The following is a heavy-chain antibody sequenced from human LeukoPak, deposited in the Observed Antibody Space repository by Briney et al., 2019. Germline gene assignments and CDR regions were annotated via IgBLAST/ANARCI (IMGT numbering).Heavy chain of an antibody. V-gene: IGHV4-30-4*01. CDR1: GGSISSGDYY. J-gene: IGHJ4*02. CDR3: ARDRGGFPDY. D-gene: IGHD6-19*01. CDR2: IYYSGST. Sequence: SQTLSLTCTVSGGSISSGDYYWSWIRQPPGKGLEWIGYIYYSGSTYYNPSLKSRVTISVDTSKNQFSLQLSSVTAADTAVYNCARDRGGFPDYWGQGTLVTVSS.